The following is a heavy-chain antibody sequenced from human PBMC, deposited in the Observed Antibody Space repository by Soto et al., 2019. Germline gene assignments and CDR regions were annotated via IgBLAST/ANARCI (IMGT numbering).Heavy chain of an antibody. J-gene: IGHJ6*02. CDR3: AGVRPTYYDFWSGYYPYYYGMDV. Sequence: GGSLRLSCAASGFTFSSYAMHWVRQAPGKGLEWVAVISYDGSNKYYADSVKGRFTISRDNSKNTLYLQRNSLRAEDTAVYYCAGVRPTYYDFWSGYYPYYYGMDVWGQGTTVTVSS. D-gene: IGHD3-3*01. CDR2: ISYDGSNK. V-gene: IGHV3-30-3*01. CDR1: GFTFSSYA.